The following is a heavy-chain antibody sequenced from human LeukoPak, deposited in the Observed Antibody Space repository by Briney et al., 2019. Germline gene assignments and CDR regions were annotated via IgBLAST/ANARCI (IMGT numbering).Heavy chain of an antibody. D-gene: IGHD3-22*01. CDR1: GYTYTSCG. CDR3: ASGRGGYYYDSSGYYDY. Sequence: ASVKVSCKASGYTYTSCGISWVRQAPGQGLEWMGWISAYNGNTNYAQKLQGRVTMTTDTSTSTAYMELRSLRSDDTAVYYCASGRGGYYYDSSGYYDYWGQGTLVTVSS. J-gene: IGHJ4*02. CDR2: ISAYNGNT. V-gene: IGHV1-18*01.